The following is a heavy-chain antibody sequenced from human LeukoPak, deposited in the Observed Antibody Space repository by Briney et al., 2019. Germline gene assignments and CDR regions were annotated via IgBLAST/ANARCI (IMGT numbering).Heavy chain of an antibody. CDR3: ARGSGYFLDFDY. V-gene: IGHV3-23*01. D-gene: IGHD3-22*01. J-gene: IGHJ4*02. Sequence: AGGSLRLSCAASGFTFSTYAMSWVRQAPGKGLEWVSAINGIGGSTYYADSVKGRFTISRDSSKNTLYLQMNSLRAEDTAVYYCARGSGYFLDFDYWGQGTLVTVSS. CDR1: GFTFSTYA. CDR2: INGIGGST.